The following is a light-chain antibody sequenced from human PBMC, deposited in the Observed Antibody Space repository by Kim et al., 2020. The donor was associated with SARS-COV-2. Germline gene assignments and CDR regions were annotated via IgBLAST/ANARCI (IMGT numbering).Light chain of an antibody. Sequence: SPGERATLSCSASQSVSSSYLAWYQQKPGQAPRLLIYGASSRATGIPDRFSGSGSGTDFTLTISRLEPEEFAVYYCQQYGSSPWTFGQGTKVDIK. CDR3: QQYGSSPWT. CDR1: QSVSSSY. V-gene: IGKV3-20*01. CDR2: GAS. J-gene: IGKJ1*01.